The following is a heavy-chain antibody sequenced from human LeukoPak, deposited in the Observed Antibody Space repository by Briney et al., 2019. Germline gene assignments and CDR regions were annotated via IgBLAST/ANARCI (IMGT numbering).Heavy chain of an antibody. CDR3: ASGMRVGPNI. V-gene: IGHV3-74*01. Sequence: GGSLRLSCAASGFTFSNSWMHWVRQAPGKGLVWVSRINSDGKTTTYADSVKGRFTISRDNAKNSLYLQMSSLRAEDTAVYYCASGMRVGPNIWGQGTLVTVSS. CDR1: GFTFSNSW. CDR2: INSDGKTT. D-gene: IGHD1-26*01. J-gene: IGHJ4*02.